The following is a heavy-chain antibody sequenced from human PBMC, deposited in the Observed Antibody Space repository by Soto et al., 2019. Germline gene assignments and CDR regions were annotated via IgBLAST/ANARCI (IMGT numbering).Heavy chain of an antibody. CDR2: ISGSSDFL. D-gene: IGHD6-13*01. CDR1: GFTFSNSI. Sequence: EVQLVESGGGLVKPGGSLRLSCAASGFTFSNSIINWVRQAPGQGLEWVSSISGSSDFLYYADSVTGRFTISRDTATNSLYLQMNSLRAEDTAVYYCATSTWYAFDIWGQGTMVTVSS. CDR3: ATSTWYAFDI. V-gene: IGHV3-21*01. J-gene: IGHJ3*02.